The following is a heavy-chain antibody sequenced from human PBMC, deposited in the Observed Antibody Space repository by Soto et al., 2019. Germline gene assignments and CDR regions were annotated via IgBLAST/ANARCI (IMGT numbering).Heavy chain of an antibody. CDR3: ARGNTAMVTRLFGY. V-gene: IGHV3-74*01. Sequence: PGGSLRLSCAASGFTFSSYWMHWVRQVPGKGLAWVSCIKSDGSTTYADSVKGRFIISRDNAKNTLYLQMNSLRTEDTAVYYCARGNTAMVTRLFGYWGQGTLVTVSS. CDR2: IKSDGST. D-gene: IGHD5-18*01. J-gene: IGHJ4*02. CDR1: GFTFSSYW.